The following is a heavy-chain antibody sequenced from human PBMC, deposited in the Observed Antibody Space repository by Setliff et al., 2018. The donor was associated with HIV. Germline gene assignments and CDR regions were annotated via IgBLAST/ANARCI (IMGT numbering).Heavy chain of an antibody. Sequence: SETLSLTCSVSGDSFSTSSYFWGWVRQSPGKGLEWIANIYYTGFTYCNPSLKSRVTISIDKSKNQFSLKLNSVTATDTAVYYCARHGTWNSQRFHFDYWGQGTPVTVSS. CDR1: GDSFSTSSYF. J-gene: IGHJ4*02. D-gene: IGHD1-7*01. V-gene: IGHV4-39*01. CDR3: ARHGTWNSQRFHFDY. CDR2: IYYTGFT.